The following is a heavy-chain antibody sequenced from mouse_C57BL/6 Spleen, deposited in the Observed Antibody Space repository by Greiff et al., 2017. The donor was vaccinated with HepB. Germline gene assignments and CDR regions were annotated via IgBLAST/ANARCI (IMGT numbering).Heavy chain of an antibody. Sequence: DVMLVESGGDLVKPGGSLKLSCAASGFTFSSYGMSWVRQTPDKRLEWVATISSGGSYTYYPDSVKGRFTISRDNAKNTLYLQMSSLKSEDTAMYYCARHGYDYDVRFAYWGQGTLVTVSA. CDR3: ARHGYDYDVRFAY. CDR2: ISSGGSYT. V-gene: IGHV5-6*02. J-gene: IGHJ3*01. CDR1: GFTFSSYG. D-gene: IGHD2-4*01.